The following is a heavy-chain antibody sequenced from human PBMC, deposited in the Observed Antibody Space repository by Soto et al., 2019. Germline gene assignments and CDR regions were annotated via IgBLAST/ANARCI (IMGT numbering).Heavy chain of an antibody. V-gene: IGHV4-59*07. D-gene: IGHD3-10*01. CDR3: ARGQLLHYQYGLDV. CDR2: IYYGGST. Sequence: QVQLQESGPALVRPSDSLSLMCSVSGVPITTFYWSWIRQAPGKGLEYIGYIYYGGSTHYNPALKSRVTLSVDTAKNEFSLHLRSVTAAATAAYYCARGQLLHYQYGLDVWGQGTTVIV. J-gene: IGHJ6*02. CDR1: GVPITTFY.